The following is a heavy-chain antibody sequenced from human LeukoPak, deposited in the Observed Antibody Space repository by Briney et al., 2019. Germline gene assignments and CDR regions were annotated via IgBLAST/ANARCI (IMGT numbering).Heavy chain of an antibody. J-gene: IGHJ4*02. CDR3: ARDGLAAAHPPDY. CDR1: GYSISSGYY. D-gene: IGHD6-13*01. CDR2: IYYSGST. Sequence: KSSETLSLTCSVSGYSISSGYYWGWIRQPPGKGLEWIANIYYSGSTYYSPSLKSRVTISVDTSKNQFSLKLSSVTAADTAVYYCARDGLAAAHPPDYWGQGTLVTVSS. V-gene: IGHV4-38-2*02.